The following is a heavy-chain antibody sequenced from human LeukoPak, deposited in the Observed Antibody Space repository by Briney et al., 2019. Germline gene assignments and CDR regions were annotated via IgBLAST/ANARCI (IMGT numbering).Heavy chain of an antibody. CDR2: ISGDGGST. V-gene: IGHV3-43*02. CDR1: GFTFDDYA. CDR3: AKDPSYSYYYYYMDV. Sequence: GGSLRLXCAASGFTFDDYAMHWVRQAPGKGLEWVSLISGDGGSTYYADSVKGRFTISRDNSKNSLYLQMNSLRTEDTALYYCAKDPSYSYYYYYMDVWGKGTTVTVSS. D-gene: IGHD4-11*01. J-gene: IGHJ6*03.